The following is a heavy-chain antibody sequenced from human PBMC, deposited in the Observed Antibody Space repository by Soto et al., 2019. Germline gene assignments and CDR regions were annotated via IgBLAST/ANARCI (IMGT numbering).Heavy chain of an antibody. V-gene: IGHV4-31*03. Sequence: TLSLTCTVAGCSISSGGYYWSWIRQHPGKGLEWIGYIYYSGSTYYNPSLKSRVTISVDTSKNQFSLKLSSVTAADTAVYYCARDAGVVPFDYWGQGTLVTVSS. J-gene: IGHJ4*02. CDR2: IYYSGST. CDR1: GCSISSGGYY. D-gene: IGHD2-15*01. CDR3: ARDAGVVPFDY.